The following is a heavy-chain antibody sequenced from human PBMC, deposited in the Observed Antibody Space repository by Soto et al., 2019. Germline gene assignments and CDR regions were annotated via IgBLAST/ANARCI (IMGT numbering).Heavy chain of an antibody. Sequence: GGALRLSCVASGFPFSSYAMSWVRQTPGKGLEWVSGISGSGGRTYYADSVKGRFTISRDNSNNTLSLQMHILRVEDTAVYFCAKGGYYSLFDIWGQGTVVTVSS. CDR3: AKGGYYSLFDI. CDR1: GFPFSSYA. V-gene: IGHV3-23*01. J-gene: IGHJ3*02. D-gene: IGHD3-16*01. CDR2: ISGSGGRT.